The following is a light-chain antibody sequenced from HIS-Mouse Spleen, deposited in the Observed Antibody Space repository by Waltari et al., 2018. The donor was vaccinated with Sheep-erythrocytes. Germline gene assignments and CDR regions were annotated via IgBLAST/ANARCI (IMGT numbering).Light chain of an antibody. CDR1: SSNLGSNY. CDR2: RNN. Sequence: QSVLTQPPSASGTPGQRVTISCSGSSSNLGSNYVYWYQQLPGTAPKLLIYRNNQRPSGIPERISGSNSGNTATLTISGTQAMDEADYYCQAWDSSTVVFGGGTKLTVL. V-gene: IGLV1-47*01. J-gene: IGLJ2*01. CDR3: QAWDSSTVV.